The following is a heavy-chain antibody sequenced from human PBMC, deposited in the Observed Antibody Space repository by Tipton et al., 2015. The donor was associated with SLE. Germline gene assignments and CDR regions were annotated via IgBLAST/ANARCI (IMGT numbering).Heavy chain of an antibody. D-gene: IGHD6-19*01. CDR1: GFAFSTYT. V-gene: IGHV3-21*01. J-gene: IGHJ4*02. Sequence: SLRLSCVASGFAFSTYTMNWVRQAPGKGLEWVSYISDRSNYIYYTDSVKGRFTVSRDNAKNSLYLELDSLRAGDTAVYYCAREGMAEAGKYFDFWGRGTLVTVSS. CDR2: ISDRSNYI. CDR3: AREGMAEAGKYFDF.